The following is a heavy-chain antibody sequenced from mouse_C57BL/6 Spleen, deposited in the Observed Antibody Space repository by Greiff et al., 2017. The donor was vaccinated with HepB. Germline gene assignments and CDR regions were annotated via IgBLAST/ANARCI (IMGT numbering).Heavy chain of an antibody. CDR1: GYAFTNYL. CDR2: INPGSGGT. J-gene: IGHJ2*01. D-gene: IGHD6-1*01. CDR3: ASSQYYFDY. V-gene: IGHV1-54*01. Sequence: VKVVESGAELVRPGTSVKVSCKASGYAFTNYLIEWVKQRPGQGLEWIGVINPGSGGTNYNEKFKGKATLTADKSSSTAYMQLSSLTSEDSAVYFCASSQYYFDYWGQGTTLTVSS.